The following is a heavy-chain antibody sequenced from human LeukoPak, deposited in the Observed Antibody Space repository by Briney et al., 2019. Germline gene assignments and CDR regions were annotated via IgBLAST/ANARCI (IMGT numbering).Heavy chain of an antibody. V-gene: IGHV3-30*02. D-gene: IGHD6-19*01. CDR3: ARGPWLVRIFDY. J-gene: IGHJ4*02. CDR1: GFTFSSYG. CDR2: IRYDGSNK. Sequence: GGSLRLSCAASGFTFSSYGMHWVRQAPGKGLEWVAFIRYDGSNKYYADSVKGRFTISRDNSKNTLYLQMNSLTAEDTAVYYCARGPWLVRIFDYWGQGTLVTVSS.